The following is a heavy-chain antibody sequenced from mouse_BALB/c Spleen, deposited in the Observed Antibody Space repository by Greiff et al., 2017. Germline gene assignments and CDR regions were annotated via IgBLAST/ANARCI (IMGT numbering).Heavy chain of an antibody. J-gene: IGHJ4*01. CDR1: GFTFSSFG. Sequence: EVMLVESGGGLVQPGGSRKLSCAASGFTFSSFGMHWVRQAPEKGLEWVAYISSGSSTIYYADTVKGRFTISRDNPKNTLFLQMTSLRSEDTAMYYCARYPSMITTGAMDYWGQGTSVTVSS. CDR3: ARYPSMITTGAMDY. V-gene: IGHV5-17*02. D-gene: IGHD2-4*01. CDR2: ISSGSSTI.